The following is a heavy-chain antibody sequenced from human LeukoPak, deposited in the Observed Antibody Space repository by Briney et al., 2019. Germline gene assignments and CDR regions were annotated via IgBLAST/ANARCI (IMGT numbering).Heavy chain of an antibody. V-gene: IGHV4-4*07. CDR1: GGSISSYY. CDR3: ARGPGSATAEAFDI. J-gene: IGHJ3*02. Sequence: SETLSLTCTVSGGSISSYYWTWMRQPAGKGLEWIGCIYSSAITDYNPSLKSRVTMSVDTSKNQFSLKLNSVTAADTAVYYCARGPGSATAEAFDIWGQGTLVTVSS. CDR2: IYSSAIT.